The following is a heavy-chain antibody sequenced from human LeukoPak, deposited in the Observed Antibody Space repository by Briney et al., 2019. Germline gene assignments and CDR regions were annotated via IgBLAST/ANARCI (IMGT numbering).Heavy chain of an antibody. CDR2: IKQDGSEK. V-gene: IGHV3-7*01. Sequence: GGSLRLSCAASGFTFSSYWMSWVRQAPGKGLEWVANIKQDGSEKYYVDSVKGRFTISRDNAKNSLYLQMNSLRVEDTAVYYCARVSSRGYSYGLGAAGGYYYMDVWGKGTTVTVSS. J-gene: IGHJ6*03. CDR3: ARVSSRGYSYGLGAAGGYYYMDV. D-gene: IGHD5-18*01. CDR1: GFTFSSYW.